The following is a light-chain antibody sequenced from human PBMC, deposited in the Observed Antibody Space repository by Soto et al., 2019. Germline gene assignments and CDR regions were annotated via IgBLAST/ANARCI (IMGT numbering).Light chain of an antibody. V-gene: IGLV2-14*03. CDR2: DVS. CDR1: SSDIGDSNY. J-gene: IGLJ1*01. CDR3: SSYRSSSTSYV. Sequence: QSVLTQPAYVSGSPGQSITISCTGTSSDIGDSNYVSWYQQHPGKAPKLVIYDVSNRPSGVSNRFSGSKSANTASLTISGLQAEDEADYYCSSYRSSSTSYVFGTGTKVTVL.